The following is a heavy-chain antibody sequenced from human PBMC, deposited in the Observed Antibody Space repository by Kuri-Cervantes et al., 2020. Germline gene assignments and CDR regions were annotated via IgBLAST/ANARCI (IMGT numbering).Heavy chain of an antibody. Sequence: SETLSLTCTVSGGSISSTSHYWGWIRQPPGKGLEWIGSIYYTGSTYYNPSLKSRVTISVDTSKNQFSLKLSSVTAADTAVYYCARGFRLYYYDSSGYYYYFDSWGQGTLVTVSS. CDR2: IYYTGST. CDR1: GGSISSTSHY. D-gene: IGHD3-22*01. CDR3: ARGFRLYYYDSSGYYYYFDS. V-gene: IGHV4-39*01. J-gene: IGHJ4*02.